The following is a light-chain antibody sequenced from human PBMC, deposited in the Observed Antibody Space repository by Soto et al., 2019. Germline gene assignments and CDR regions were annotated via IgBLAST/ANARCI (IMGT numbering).Light chain of an antibody. CDR3: QSYDSSPSLV. V-gene: IGLV1-40*01. CDR1: SSNIGAGYD. J-gene: IGLJ2*01. Sequence: QSVLTQPPSVSGAPGQRVTISCTGSSSNIGAGYDVHWYQQLPGTAPKLLIYGNSNRPSGVPDRFSGSKSGTSASLAITGLQAADEADYYCQSYDSSPSLVFGGGTKLTVL. CDR2: GNS.